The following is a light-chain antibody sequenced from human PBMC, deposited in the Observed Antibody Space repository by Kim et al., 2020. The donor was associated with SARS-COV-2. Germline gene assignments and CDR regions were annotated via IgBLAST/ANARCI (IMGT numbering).Light chain of an antibody. J-gene: IGLJ2*01. CDR2: QDD. V-gene: IGLV3-1*01. CDR1: NLGNRY. Sequence: SYELTQPPSLSVSPGQTATITCSGDNLGNRYISWYQQRAGQSPVLVISQDDRRPSGIPERFSGSNSGNTATLTISGTQAVDEADYYCQTWDINTGVFGGG. CDR3: QTWDINTGV.